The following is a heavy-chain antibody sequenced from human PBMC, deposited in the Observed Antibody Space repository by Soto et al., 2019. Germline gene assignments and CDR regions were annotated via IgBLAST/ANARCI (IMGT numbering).Heavy chain of an antibody. V-gene: IGHV2-70*11. CDR3: ARGNGEFDY. CDR1: GFSLSTTGMC. J-gene: IGHJ4*02. D-gene: IGHD2-8*01. CDR2: IDWDDDT. Sequence: SGPTLVNPTQTLTLTCTFSGFSLSTTGMCVSWIRQPPGKALEWLARIDWDDDTYFSTSLKTRLTISKDTSKNQVVLIMTNMDPVDTATYYSARGNGEFDYWGQGTLVTVSS.